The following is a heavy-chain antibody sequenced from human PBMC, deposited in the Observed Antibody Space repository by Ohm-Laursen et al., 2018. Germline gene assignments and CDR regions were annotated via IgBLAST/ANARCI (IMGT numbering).Heavy chain of an antibody. D-gene: IGHD6-19*01. CDR1: GGSISSYY. Sequence: SQTLSLTCTVSGGSISSYYWSWIRQPPGKGLEWIGYIYYSGSTNYNPSLKSRVTISVDTSKNQFSLKLSSVTAADTAVYYCARYAGIAVAGKYYYGMDVWGQGTTVTVSS. CDR2: IYYSGST. J-gene: IGHJ6*02. CDR3: ARYAGIAVAGKYYYGMDV. V-gene: IGHV4-59*01.